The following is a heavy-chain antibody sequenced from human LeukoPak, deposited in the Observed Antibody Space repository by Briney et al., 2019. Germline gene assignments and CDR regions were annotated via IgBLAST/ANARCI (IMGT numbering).Heavy chain of an antibody. CDR1: GFPHRIYA. V-gene: IGHV3-23*01. CDR2: ISGSGWST. CDR3: SYPSGSYMNY. Sequence: GGPLRLPCAPWGFPHRIYAMRCLRHAPGKGREWVSAISGSGWSTSHPHSVKGRFTISRQNSKNTLYVHLNRLRPGEPAVYHCSYPSGSYMNYWGGGTLVTVS. J-gene: IGHJ4*02. D-gene: IGHD1-26*01.